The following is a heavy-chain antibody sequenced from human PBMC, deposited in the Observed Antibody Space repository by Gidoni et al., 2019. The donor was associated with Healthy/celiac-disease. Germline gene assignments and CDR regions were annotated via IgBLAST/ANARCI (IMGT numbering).Heavy chain of an antibody. CDR2: IYHSGST. D-gene: IGHD3-22*01. CDR1: GGSISSGGYS. J-gene: IGHJ4*02. V-gene: IGHV4-30-2*01. Sequence: QLQLQESGSGLVKPSQTLSLTCAVSGGSISSGGYSWSWIRQPPGKGLEWIGYIYHSGSTYYNPSLKSRVTISVDRSKNQFSLKLSSVTAADTAVYYCARVLRDSSGYYPTNYFDYWGQGTLVTVSS. CDR3: ARVLRDSSGYYPTNYFDY.